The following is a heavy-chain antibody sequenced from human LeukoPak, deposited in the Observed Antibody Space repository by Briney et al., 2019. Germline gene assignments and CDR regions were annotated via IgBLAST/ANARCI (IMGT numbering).Heavy chain of an antibody. CDR3: AKFPEDDAFDI. D-gene: IGHD2-21*01. CDR2: ISSSGSTI. CDR1: GFTFSSYS. Sequence: PGGSLRLSCAASGFTFSSYSMNWVRQAPGKGLEWVSYISSSGSTIYYADSVKGRFTISRDNAKNSLYLQMNSLRAEDTAVYYCAKFPEDDAFDIWGQGTMVTVSS. V-gene: IGHV3-48*04. J-gene: IGHJ3*02.